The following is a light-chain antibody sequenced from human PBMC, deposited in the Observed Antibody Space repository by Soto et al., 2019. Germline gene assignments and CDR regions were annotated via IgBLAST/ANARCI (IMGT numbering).Light chain of an antibody. J-gene: IGLJ1*01. CDR3: DSYTSSSSYG. CDR1: GSDVGAYRY. CDR2: DVS. V-gene: IGLV2-14*01. Sequence: QSALTQPASVSGSPGQSITISCTGTGSDVGAYRYVSWYQQHPGQAPKLIIYDVSNRPSGVSDRFSGSKSGNTASLTISGLQSEDEADYYCDSYTSSSSYGFGTGTKVTVL.